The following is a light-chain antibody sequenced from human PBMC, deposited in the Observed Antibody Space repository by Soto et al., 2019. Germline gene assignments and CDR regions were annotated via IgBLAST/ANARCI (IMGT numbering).Light chain of an antibody. CDR1: SSDVEIYDS. CDR3: ASWDGSLSGHV. Sequence: QSALIQPPSVSGSPGQSVTISCTGTSSDVEIYDSVSWYQQHPGTVPNPMIYNVNTRPSGVPDRFSGSKSGNTASMTISGLQAEDEADYYCASWDGSLSGHVFGTGTKLTVL. J-gene: IGLJ1*01. CDR2: NVN. V-gene: IGLV2-11*01.